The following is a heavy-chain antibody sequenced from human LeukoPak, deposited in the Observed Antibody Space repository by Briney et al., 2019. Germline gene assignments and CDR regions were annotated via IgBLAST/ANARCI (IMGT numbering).Heavy chain of an antibody. V-gene: IGHV1-2*04. CDR2: INPNSGGT. J-gene: IGHJ4*02. Sequence: ASVKVSCKASGYTFTGYYMHWVRQAPGQGLEWKGWINPNSGGTNYAQKFQGWVTMTRDTSISTAYMELSRLRSDDTAVYYCARASVTVTPYYFDYWGQGTLVTVSS. CDR1: GYTFTGYY. CDR3: ARASVTVTPYYFDY. D-gene: IGHD4-17*01.